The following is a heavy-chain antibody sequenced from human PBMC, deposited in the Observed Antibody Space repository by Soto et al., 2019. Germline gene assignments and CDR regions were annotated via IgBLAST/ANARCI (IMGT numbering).Heavy chain of an antibody. CDR2: IKSGGAT. D-gene: IGHD2-8*01. Sequence: EVQLVDSGGGLVKPGGSLRLSCAASGFVFRNAWINWVRQAPGKGLEWVGRIKSGGATDFAALARGRFAITRDDSRNMAYMQMNNLDTEDTAVYYCTTESYSTIRDVRFDFWGQGALVTVSS. V-gene: IGHV3-15*07. J-gene: IGHJ4*02. CDR1: GFVFRNAW. CDR3: TTESYSTIRDVRFDF.